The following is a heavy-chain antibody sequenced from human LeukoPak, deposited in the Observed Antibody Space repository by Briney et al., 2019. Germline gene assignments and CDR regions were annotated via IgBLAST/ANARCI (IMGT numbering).Heavy chain of an antibody. D-gene: IGHD1-26*01. V-gene: IGHV3-30*04. J-gene: IGHJ4*02. CDR1: GFTFSSYA. Sequence: GGSLRLSCAASGFTFSSYAMHWVRQAPGKWLDCVSVISYDGSNKYYADSVKGRFTISRDNSKNTLYLQMNGLRAEDTAVYYCAREFNEWVLLALLPTFDYWGQGTLVTVSS. CDR2: ISYDGSNK. CDR3: AREFNEWVLLALLPTFDY.